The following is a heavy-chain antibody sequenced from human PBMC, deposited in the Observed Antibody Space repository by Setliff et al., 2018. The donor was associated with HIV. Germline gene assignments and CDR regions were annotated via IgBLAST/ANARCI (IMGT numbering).Heavy chain of an antibody. V-gene: IGHV1-69*11. Sequence: ASVTVSCKASGDTFSNSAINWVRQAPGHGLEWMGKIIPLLDRIHYVQKFQGRVTFSADESTTTAYMELRSLKYEDAAVYYCARGGGSNGYFFDSWGQGTLVTVSS. D-gene: IGHD3-22*01. CDR2: IIPLLDRI. J-gene: IGHJ4*02. CDR3: ARGGGSNGYFFDS. CDR1: GDTFSNSA.